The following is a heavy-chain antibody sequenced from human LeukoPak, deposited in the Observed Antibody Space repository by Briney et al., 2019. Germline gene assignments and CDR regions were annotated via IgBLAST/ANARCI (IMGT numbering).Heavy chain of an antibody. CDR3: AKDGPRVVPAAMRLVDI. Sequence: PGGSLRLSCAASGFALNSYSLSWVRQAPGKGLEWVSSISSTSAYIHYADSVKGRFTISRDNTDNVVYLQMNSLRAEDTAVYYCAKDGPRVVPAAMRLVDIWGQGAMVTVSS. CDR2: ISSTSAYI. CDR1: GFALNSYS. D-gene: IGHD2-2*01. V-gene: IGHV3-21*01. J-gene: IGHJ3*02.